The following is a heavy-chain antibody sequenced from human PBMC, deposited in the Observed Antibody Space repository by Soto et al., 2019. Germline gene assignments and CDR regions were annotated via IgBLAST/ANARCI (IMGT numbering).Heavy chain of an antibody. D-gene: IGHD3-22*01. CDR1: GYSFAGYW. CDR3: ARQIYDSDTGPNFQYYFDS. V-gene: IGHV5-10-1*01. Sequence: PGESLKISCNGSGYSFAGYWITWVRQKPGKGLEWMGRIDPSDSQTYYSPSFRGHVTISATKSITTVFLQWSSLRASDTAMYYCARQIYDSDTGPNFQYYFDSWSQGTPVTVS. J-gene: IGHJ4*02. CDR2: IDPSDSQT.